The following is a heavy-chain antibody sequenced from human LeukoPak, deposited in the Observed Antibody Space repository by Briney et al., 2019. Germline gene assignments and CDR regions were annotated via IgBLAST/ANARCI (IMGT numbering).Heavy chain of an antibody. J-gene: IGHJ4*02. CDR1: GYTFTSYG. CDR3: ERGARTGNFEY. D-gene: IGHD7-27*01. CDR2: ISAYNGNT. Sequence: SVKVSCKASGYTFTSYGISWVRQAPGQGLEWMGCISAYNGNTNYAQKLQGRVTMTTDTSTSTAYMELRSLRSDDTAVYYSERGARTGNFEYWGQGTLVTVSS. V-gene: IGHV1-18*01.